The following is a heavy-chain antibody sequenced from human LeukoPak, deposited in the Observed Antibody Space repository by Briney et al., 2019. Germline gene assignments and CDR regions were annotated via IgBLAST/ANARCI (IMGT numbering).Heavy chain of an antibody. CDR1: GITFSNYW. V-gene: IGHV3-74*01. CDR2: ITQDGSET. Sequence: GGSLRLSCATSGITFSNYWMHWVRHAPGKGLVWVSHITQDGSETFYADSVKGRFTISRDNAKNTVYLQMNNLRAEDTAVYYCATDDYRGLGYWGQGTLVTVSS. CDR3: ATDDYRGLGY. D-gene: IGHD3-16*01. J-gene: IGHJ4*02.